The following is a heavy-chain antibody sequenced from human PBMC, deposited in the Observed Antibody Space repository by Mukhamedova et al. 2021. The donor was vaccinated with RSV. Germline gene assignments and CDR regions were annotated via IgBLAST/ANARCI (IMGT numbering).Heavy chain of an antibody. Sequence: GLEWMGWINTYTGTTYYAQNFQDRVTIRADTSTNTGYMELRSLRSDDTAVYYCARVGLRYYASGRILGDDPWGQGTLVTVSS. CDR2: INTYTGTT. J-gene: IGHJ5*02. V-gene: IGHV1-18*01. CDR3: ARVGLRYYASGRILGDDP. D-gene: IGHD3-10*01.